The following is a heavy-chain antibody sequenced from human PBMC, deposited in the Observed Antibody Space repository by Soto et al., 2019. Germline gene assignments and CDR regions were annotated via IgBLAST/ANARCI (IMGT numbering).Heavy chain of an antibody. V-gene: IGHV4-30-2*01. CDR2: IYHSGST. CDR3: ARVYCSGGSCVWFDP. J-gene: IGHJ5*02. CDR1: GGSISSGGYS. Sequence: QLQLQESGSGLVKPSQTLSLTCAVSGGSISSGGYSWSWIRQPPGKGLEWIGYIYHSGSTYYNPSLKSRAAVXXAXSXXQCSLKLSSVSASDTAVYYCARVYCSGGSCVWFDPWGQGTLVTVSS. D-gene: IGHD2-15*01.